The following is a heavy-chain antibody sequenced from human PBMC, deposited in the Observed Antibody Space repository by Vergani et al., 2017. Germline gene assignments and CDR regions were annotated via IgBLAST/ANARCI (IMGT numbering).Heavy chain of an antibody. J-gene: IGHJ4*03. CDR1: GYTFTSYA. CDR3: ARVRQQWLGIDY. Sequence: QVQLVQSGAEVKKPGASVKVSCKASGYTFTSYAMHWVRQAPGQRLEWMGWINAGNGNTKYSQKFQGRVTITRDTSASTAYMELSSLRSEDTAVYYCARVRQQWLGIDYWGQGTTVTVSS. D-gene: IGHD6-19*01. CDR2: INAGNGNT. V-gene: IGHV1-3*01.